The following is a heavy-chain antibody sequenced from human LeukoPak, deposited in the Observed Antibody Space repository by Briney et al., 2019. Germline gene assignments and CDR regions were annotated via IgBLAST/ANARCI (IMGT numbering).Heavy chain of an antibody. CDR2: IKHDGSEK. CDR1: GFTFSSYW. CDR3: ARNRVVVPAAP. V-gene: IGHV3-7*04. Sequence: GGSLRLSCTASGFTFSSYWMSWVRVRQAPGKGLEWVANIKHDGSEKYYVDSVKGRFIISRDNAKDSLYLQMNSLRPEDTAVYYCARNRVVVPAAPWGQGTLVTVSS. J-gene: IGHJ5*02. D-gene: IGHD2-21*01.